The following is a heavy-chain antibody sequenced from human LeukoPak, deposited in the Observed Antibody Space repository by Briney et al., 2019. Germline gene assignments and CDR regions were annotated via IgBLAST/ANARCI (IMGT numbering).Heavy chain of an antibody. J-gene: IGHJ4*02. CDR2: MNPNSGNT. CDR3: TRGSSGRRDN. V-gene: IGHV1-8*01. CDR1: GYTFTSCD. Sequence: GASVKVSCKASGYTFTSCDINWGRQATGQGREWMGWMNPNSGNTGYGQSFQGRITMTRDISIRTAYMELSNLTSEDTAIYYCTRGSSGRRDNWGQGTLVTVSA. D-gene: IGHD6-19*01.